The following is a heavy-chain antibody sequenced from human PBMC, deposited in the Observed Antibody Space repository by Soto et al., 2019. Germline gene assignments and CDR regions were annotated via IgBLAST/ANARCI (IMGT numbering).Heavy chain of an antibody. D-gene: IGHD5-12*01. CDR1: GFTFSSYG. CDR2: VWYDGGNK. V-gene: IGHV3-33*01. J-gene: IGHJ6*02. CDR3: VRVSGYSGINDVYFYGMDV. Sequence: QVQLVESGGGVVQPGRSLRLSCAASGFTFSSYGMHWVRQAPGKGLEWVALVWYDGGNKYYADSVKGRFTISRDNSKNLLYVQMNSLRDGDTSVYLCVRVSGYSGINDVYFYGMDVWGQGTGVTVSS.